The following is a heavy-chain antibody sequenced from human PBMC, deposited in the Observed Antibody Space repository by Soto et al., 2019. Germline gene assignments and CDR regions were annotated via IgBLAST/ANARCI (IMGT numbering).Heavy chain of an antibody. CDR1: GGSISSGGYS. CDR3: ARCLQYPLYFDY. CDR2: IYHSGST. J-gene: IGHJ4*02. D-gene: IGHD1-1*01. V-gene: IGHV4-30-2*02. Sequence: PSETLSLTCAVSGGSISSGGYSWSWIRQPPGKGLEWIGYIYHSGSTYYNPSLKSRVTISVDTSKNQFSLKLSSVTAADTAVYYCARCLQYPLYFDYWGQGTPVTVSS.